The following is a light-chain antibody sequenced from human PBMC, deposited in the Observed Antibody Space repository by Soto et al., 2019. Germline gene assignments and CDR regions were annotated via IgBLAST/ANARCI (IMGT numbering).Light chain of an antibody. V-gene: IGLV1-36*01. CDR2: YDD. Sequence: QSVLTQPPSVSEAPRQRVTISCSGSSSNIGNNAVNWYQQLPGKAPKLLIYYDDLLPSGVSDRFSGSKSGTSASPAISGLQSEDEADYYCAAWDDSLNGPGGVFGGGTKLTVL. J-gene: IGLJ2*01. CDR3: AAWDDSLNGPGGV. CDR1: SSNIGNNA.